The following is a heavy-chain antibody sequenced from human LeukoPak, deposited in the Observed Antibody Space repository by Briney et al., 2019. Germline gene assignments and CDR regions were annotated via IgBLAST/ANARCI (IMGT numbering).Heavy chain of an antibody. V-gene: IGHV1-69*01. CDR2: IIPIFGTA. CDR1: GGTFSSYA. CDR3: ARAGQLLRGNWFDP. D-gene: IGHD2-2*01. Sequence: SVRVSCKASGGTFSSYAISWVRQAPGQGLEWMGGIIPIFGTANYAQKFQGRVTITADESTSTAYMELSSLRSEDTAVYYCARAGQLLRGNWFDPWGQGTLVTVSS. J-gene: IGHJ5*02.